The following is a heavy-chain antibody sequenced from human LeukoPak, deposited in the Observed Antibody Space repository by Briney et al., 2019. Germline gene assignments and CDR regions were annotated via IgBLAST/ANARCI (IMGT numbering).Heavy chain of an antibody. Sequence: ATVKISCKVSGYTFTHYYMHWVQQAPGKGLEWMGLVDPEDGETIYAEKIQGRVTITADTSTDTAYMELSSLISEDTAVYYCATVAFRYYDILTGYYRNMDVWGKGTTVTVSS. CDR2: VDPEDGET. J-gene: IGHJ6*03. V-gene: IGHV1-69-2*01. CDR1: GYTFTHYY. CDR3: ATVAFRYYDILTGYYRNMDV. D-gene: IGHD3-9*01.